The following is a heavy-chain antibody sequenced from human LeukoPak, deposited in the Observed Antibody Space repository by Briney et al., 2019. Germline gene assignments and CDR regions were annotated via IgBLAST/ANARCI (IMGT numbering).Heavy chain of an antibody. CDR1: GFTFSSYW. J-gene: IGHJ4*02. D-gene: IGHD6-19*01. CDR3: ARISLSGWANDY. Sequence: PGGSLRLSCAASGFTFSSYWMHWVRQAPGKGLVWVTRISSDGSSTSYADSVKGRFTISRDNAKNTLYLQMRSLRAEDTAMYYCARISLSGWANDYWGQGTLVTVSS. V-gene: IGHV3-74*01. CDR2: ISSDGSST.